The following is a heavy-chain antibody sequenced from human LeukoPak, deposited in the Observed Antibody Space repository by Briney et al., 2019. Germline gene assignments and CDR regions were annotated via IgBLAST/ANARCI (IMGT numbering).Heavy chain of an antibody. Sequence: KPSETLSLTCAVYGGSFIDYYWTWIRQPPGKGLEWIGEINHRGSTHYNPSLKSRVTISVDTSKKQFSLKLSSVTAADTAVYYCATYSTGFDIWGQGTVVTVSS. D-gene: IGHD6-19*01. J-gene: IGHJ3*02. V-gene: IGHV4-34*01. CDR1: GGSFIDYY. CDR3: ATYSTGFDI. CDR2: INHRGST.